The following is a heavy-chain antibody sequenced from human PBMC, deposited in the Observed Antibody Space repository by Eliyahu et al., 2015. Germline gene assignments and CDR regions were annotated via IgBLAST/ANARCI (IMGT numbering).Heavy chain of an antibody. CDR1: GGSFSGYY. CDR2: INHSGST. D-gene: IGHD3-10*01. Sequence: QVQLQQWGAGLLKPSETLSLTCAVYGGSFSGYYWSWIRQPPGKGLEWIGEINHSGSTNYNPSLKSRVTISVDTSKNQFSLKLSSVTAADTAVYYCARVLLWFRPYGMDVWGQGTTVTVSS. CDR3: ARVLLWFRPYGMDV. J-gene: IGHJ6*02. V-gene: IGHV4-34*01.